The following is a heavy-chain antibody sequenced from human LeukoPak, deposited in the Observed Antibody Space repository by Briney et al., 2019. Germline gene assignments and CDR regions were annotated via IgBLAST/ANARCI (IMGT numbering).Heavy chain of an antibody. Sequence: SEALSLTCTVSGGSISSSSYYWGWIRQPPGKGLEWIGSIYYSGSTYYNLSLKSRVTISVDTSKNQFSLKLSSVTAADTAVYYCARGNYDILTGYPYFDYWGQGTLVTVSS. CDR2: IYYSGST. V-gene: IGHV4-39*01. D-gene: IGHD3-9*01. J-gene: IGHJ4*02. CDR3: ARGNYDILTGYPYFDY. CDR1: GGSISSSSYY.